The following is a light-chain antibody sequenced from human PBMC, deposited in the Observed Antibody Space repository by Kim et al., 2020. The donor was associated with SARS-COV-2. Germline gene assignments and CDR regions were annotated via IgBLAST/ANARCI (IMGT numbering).Light chain of an antibody. Sequence: KTLIISRCRGSGSIASNYGQWYQQHPGSSPTTVIYEDNQRPSGVPVRFSGSIDSSSNSASLTISGLKAEDEADYYCQSYDSSNRGVFGGGTKLTVL. CDR2: EDN. V-gene: IGLV6-57*01. CDR3: QSYDSSNRGV. J-gene: IGLJ2*01. CDR1: SGSIASNY.